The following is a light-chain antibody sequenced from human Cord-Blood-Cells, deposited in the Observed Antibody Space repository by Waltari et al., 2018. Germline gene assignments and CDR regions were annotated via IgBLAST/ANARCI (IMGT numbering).Light chain of an antibody. CDR1: SSDVGRYNR. Sequence: QSALTPPASVSGSPGQSLTIPCTGTSSDVGRYNRVPWYQQHPGKAPKLMIYEGSKRPSGVSNRFSGSKSGNTASLTISGLQAEDEADYYCCSYAGSSTWVFGGGTKLTVL. J-gene: IGLJ3*02. CDR2: EGS. V-gene: IGLV2-23*01. CDR3: CSYAGSSTWV.